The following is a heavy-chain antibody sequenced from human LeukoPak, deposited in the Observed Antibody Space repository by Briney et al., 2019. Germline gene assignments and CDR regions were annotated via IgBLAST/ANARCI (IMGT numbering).Heavy chain of an antibody. CDR2: ISSSSDYT. Sequence: GRSLRLSCAASGFTFSDYYMNWIRQAPGKGLEWVAYISSSSDYTNYADSVKGRFTVSRDNAKNSLYLQMNSLRAEDTAVYYCARRNAFEIWGQGTMVTVSS. V-gene: IGHV3-11*03. CDR3: ARRNAFEI. CDR1: GFTFSDYY. J-gene: IGHJ3*02.